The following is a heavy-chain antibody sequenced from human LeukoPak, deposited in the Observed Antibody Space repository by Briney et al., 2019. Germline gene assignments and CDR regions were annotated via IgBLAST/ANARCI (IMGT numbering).Heavy chain of an antibody. Sequence: GGSLRLSCTPSGFTFSSHAMSWVRQAPGKGLEWVSGISGNGAGTYYGDSVKGRFTISRDNSKNTLYLQMNSLRAEDTAVYYCAKDQPWFDPWGQGTLVTVSS. V-gene: IGHV3-23*01. CDR2: ISGNGAGT. CDR3: AKDQPWFDP. J-gene: IGHJ5*02. CDR1: GFTFSSHA.